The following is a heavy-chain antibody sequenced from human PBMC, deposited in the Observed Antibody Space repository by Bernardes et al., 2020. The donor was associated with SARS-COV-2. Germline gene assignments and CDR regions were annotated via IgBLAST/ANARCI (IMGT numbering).Heavy chain of an antibody. CDR2: IFYRGHT. CDR1: GGSIRSSDYY. CDR3: ARQEIHPFGHFYGMDV. D-gene: IGHD3-3*01. J-gene: IGHJ6*02. V-gene: IGHV4-39*01. Sequence: SETLSLTCTVSGGSIRSSDYYWAWIRQPPGKGLEWIGTIFYRGHTYYNPSLKSRLTISVDTSKNQFSLKLSSVTAADTAVYYCARQEIHPFGHFYGMDVWGQGTTVTVSS.